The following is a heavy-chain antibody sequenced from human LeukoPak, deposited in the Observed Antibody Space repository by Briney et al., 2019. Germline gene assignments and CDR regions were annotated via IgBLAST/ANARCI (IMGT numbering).Heavy chain of an antibody. Sequence: GSSVKVSCKASGGTFSSYAISWVRQAPGQGLGWMGGIIPIFGTANYAQKFQGRVTIIAGESTSTAYLERRSPRSEEKAVYYCTKPQEQNIGFGELLYGTLDYWGQGTLVTVSS. J-gene: IGHJ4*02. V-gene: IGHV1-69*01. CDR3: TKPQEQNIGFGELLYGTLDY. CDR2: IIPIFGTA. CDR1: GGTFSSYA. D-gene: IGHD3-10*01.